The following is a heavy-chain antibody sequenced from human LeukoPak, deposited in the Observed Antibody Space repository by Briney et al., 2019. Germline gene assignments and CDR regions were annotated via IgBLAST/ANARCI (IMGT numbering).Heavy chain of an antibody. J-gene: IGHJ4*02. D-gene: IGHD3-10*01. Sequence: PSETLSLTCTVYGGSISSGGHYWSWIRQPAGKGLEYLGRISSTGSTNYNPSLRSRVTISADTSKNHFSLKLTSVTAADTAVYYCARDQTYSGSGIYTYFDYWGQGILVTVSS. CDR3: ARDQTYSGSGIYTYFDY. CDR1: GGSISSGGHY. CDR2: ISSTGST. V-gene: IGHV4-61*02.